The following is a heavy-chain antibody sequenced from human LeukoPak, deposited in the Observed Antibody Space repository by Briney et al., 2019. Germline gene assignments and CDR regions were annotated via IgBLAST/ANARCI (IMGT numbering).Heavy chain of an antibody. D-gene: IGHD1-26*01. CDR1: GGSISSYY. Sequence: SGTLSLTCTVSGGSISSYYWSWLRQPPGKGLEWIGYIYYSGSTNYNPSLKSRVTISMDTSKNQFSLKLSSVTAADTAVYYCARRSGSHGWWVDFWGQGTLVTVSS. J-gene: IGHJ4*02. CDR2: IYYSGST. V-gene: IGHV4-59*08. CDR3: ARRSGSHGWWVDF.